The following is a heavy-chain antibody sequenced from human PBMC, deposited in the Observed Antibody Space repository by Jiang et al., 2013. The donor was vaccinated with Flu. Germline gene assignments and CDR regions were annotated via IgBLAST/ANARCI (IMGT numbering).Heavy chain of an antibody. J-gene: IGHJ4*02. CDR1: GFTFGSYA. Sequence: VQLVESGGGLVQPGGSLRLSCAASGFTFGSYAMSWVRQAPGKGLEWVSVITDSGGSTYYADSVKGRFTISRDNSKNTLSLQMNSLRAEDTALYYCAKEGDSSGPDLDYWGQGTLVTVSS. V-gene: IGHV3-23*04. CDR3: AKEGDSSGPDLDY. CDR2: ITDSGGST. D-gene: IGHD6-19*01.